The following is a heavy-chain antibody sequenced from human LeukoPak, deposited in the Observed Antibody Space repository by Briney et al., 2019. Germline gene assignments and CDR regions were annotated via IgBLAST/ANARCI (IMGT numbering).Heavy chain of an antibody. CDR2: INHSAST. Sequence: SETLSLTCAIYGGSFSGYYWSWIRQPPGKGLEWIGEINHSASTNYNPSLKSRVTISVDTSKNQFSLKLSSVTAADTALYYCARHVYHTSTDYWGQGTLVTVSS. D-gene: IGHD2-2*01. CDR3: ARHVYHTSTDY. J-gene: IGHJ4*02. V-gene: IGHV4-34*01. CDR1: GGSFSGYY.